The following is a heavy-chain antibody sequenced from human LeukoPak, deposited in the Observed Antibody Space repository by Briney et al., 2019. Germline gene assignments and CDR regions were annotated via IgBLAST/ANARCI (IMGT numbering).Heavy chain of an antibody. CDR1: GFTFSSYA. V-gene: IGHV3-30-3*01. Sequence: PGGSLRLSCAASGFTFSSYAMHWVRQAPGKGLEWVAVISYDGSNNYYGDSVKGRFTISRDNSKYTLYLQMSSLRAEDTAVYYCAKSGYSSSYYFDYWGQGTLVSVSS. D-gene: IGHD6-6*01. CDR2: ISYDGSNN. CDR3: AKSGYSSSYYFDY. J-gene: IGHJ4*02.